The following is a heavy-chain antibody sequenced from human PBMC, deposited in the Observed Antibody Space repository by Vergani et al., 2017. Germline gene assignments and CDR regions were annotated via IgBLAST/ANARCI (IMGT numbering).Heavy chain of an antibody. V-gene: IGHV4-38-2*02. CDR2: IAHTGNT. J-gene: IGHJ4*02. D-gene: IGHD3-16*01. CDR1: GYSISSGYY. CDR3: ARPHYDYRSGTDLWEFEY. Sequence: QVQLQESGPGLVTPSETLSLTCSVSGYSISSGYYWGWFRQPPGKGLEWIGSIAHTGNTHYNPSLKSRVTISVDTSKNQFSLNLSSVTDADTAVYYCARPHYDYRSGTDLWEFEYWGRGTLVIVSS.